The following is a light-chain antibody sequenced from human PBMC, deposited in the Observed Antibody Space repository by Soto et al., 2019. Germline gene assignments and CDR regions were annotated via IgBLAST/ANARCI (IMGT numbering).Light chain of an antibody. CDR3: QQTHSLPPT. Sequence: DIQMTQSPSSLSASVGNSVTVTCRASQIVDTSLNWYQQKPGKAPQLLIYAASSLQSGVPSRLSGSGSATYFTLTTHNLQPEDFATYYCQQTHSLPPTFGQGTRV. V-gene: IGKV1-39*01. CDR1: QIVDTS. J-gene: IGKJ2*01. CDR2: AAS.